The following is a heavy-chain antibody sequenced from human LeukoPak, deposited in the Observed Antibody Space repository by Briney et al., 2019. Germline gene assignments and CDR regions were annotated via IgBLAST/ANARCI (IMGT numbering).Heavy chain of an antibody. J-gene: IGHJ3*02. CDR1: GFTFDDYA. D-gene: IGHD6-19*01. V-gene: IGHV3-9*01. CDR3: AKGSSGWSTDAFDI. Sequence: GRSLRLSCAASGFTFDDYAMHWVRQAPGKGLEWVSGINWNTNSIKYADSVKGRFTISRDNAKNSLYLQMNSPRAEDTAFYYCAKGSSGWSTDAFDIWGQGTMVTVSS. CDR2: INWNTNSI.